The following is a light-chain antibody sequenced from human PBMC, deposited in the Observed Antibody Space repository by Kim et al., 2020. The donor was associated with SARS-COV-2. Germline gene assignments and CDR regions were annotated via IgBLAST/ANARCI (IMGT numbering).Light chain of an antibody. CDR1: SSSIGATP. V-gene: IGLV1-44*01. J-gene: IGLJ3*02. CDR3: ATWDDSLYGRV. CDR2: GDH. Sequence: GQRFIISRSRRSSSIGATPVSWYQQLPGKAPNLLVYGDHQRPSGVPDRFSGSQSGTSASLAISGLQSGDDGDYFCATWDDSLYGRVFGGGTQLTVL.